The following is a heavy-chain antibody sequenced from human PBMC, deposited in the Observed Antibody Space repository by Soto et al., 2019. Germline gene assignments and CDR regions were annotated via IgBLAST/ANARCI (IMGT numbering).Heavy chain of an antibody. CDR2: INHSGST. D-gene: IGHD6-13*01. V-gene: IGHV4-34*01. Sequence: QVQLQQWGAGLLKPSETLSLTCAVYGGSFSGYYWSWIRQPPGKGLEWIGEINHSGSTNYNPSLKCRGTISVDSSKNQFSLKLSSVTAADTAVYYCARSTIGAAGNDFDYWGQGTLVTVSS. J-gene: IGHJ4*02. CDR3: ARSTIGAAGNDFDY. CDR1: GGSFSGYY.